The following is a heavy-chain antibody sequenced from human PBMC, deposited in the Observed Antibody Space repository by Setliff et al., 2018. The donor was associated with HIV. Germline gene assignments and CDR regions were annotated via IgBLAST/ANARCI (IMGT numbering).Heavy chain of an antibody. J-gene: IGHJ3*02. CDR1: GGSFSGYY. CDR3: ARRSDFWSEGDAFDI. CDR2: INHSGST. V-gene: IGHV4-34*01. D-gene: IGHD3-3*01. Sequence: PSETLSLTCAVYGGSFSGYYWSWIRQPPGKGLEWIGEINHSGSTNYNPSLKSRVTISVDTSKNQFSLKLSSVTAADTAVYYCARRSDFWSEGDAFDIWGQGTMVTVS.